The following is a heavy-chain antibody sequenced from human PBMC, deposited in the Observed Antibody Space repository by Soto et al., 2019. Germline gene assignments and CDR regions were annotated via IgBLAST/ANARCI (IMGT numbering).Heavy chain of an antibody. D-gene: IGHD1-26*01. CDR1: VFNFRDFW. Sequence: RLSCEASVFNFRDFWMHWVRKPPGKGPEWVSNIPSDGRDVSYADSVRGRFTISRDDARNTLYLQMSDLRVEDTAIYYCTRDDSGLGMDYLGKGTQVTVS. J-gene: IGHJ4*02. CDR2: IPSDGRDV. CDR3: TRDDSGLGMDY. V-gene: IGHV3-74*01.